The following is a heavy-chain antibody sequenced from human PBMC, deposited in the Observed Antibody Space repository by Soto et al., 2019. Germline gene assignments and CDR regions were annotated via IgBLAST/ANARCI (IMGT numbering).Heavy chain of an antibody. D-gene: IGHD3-22*01. V-gene: IGHV4-59*01. CDR2: IDKSGRS. J-gene: IGHJ3*02. Sequence: PSETLSLTCTVSGDSIGGYYWAWIRQPPGKGLEWIANIDKSGRSSHNPSLKSRISISVDTSKNQFSLKLSSVTAADTAVYYCARYYDSSGYYYGGAFDIWGQGTMVTVSS. CDR3: ARYYDSSGYYYGGAFDI. CDR1: GDSIGGYY.